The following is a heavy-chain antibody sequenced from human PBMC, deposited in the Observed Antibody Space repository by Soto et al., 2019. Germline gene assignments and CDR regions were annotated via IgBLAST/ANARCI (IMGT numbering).Heavy chain of an antibody. J-gene: IGHJ5*02. V-gene: IGHV4-59*08. CDR2: IYYSGST. CDR1: GGSISTYY. D-gene: IGHD3-9*01. CDR3: ARHLDYNILTGYYGNNWFDP. Sequence: SETLSLTCTVSGGSISTYYWSWIRQPPGMGLEWIGYIYYSGSTNYNPSLKSRVTISVDTSKNQFSLRLSSVTAADTAVYYCARHLDYNILTGYYGNNWFDPWGQGALVTVSS.